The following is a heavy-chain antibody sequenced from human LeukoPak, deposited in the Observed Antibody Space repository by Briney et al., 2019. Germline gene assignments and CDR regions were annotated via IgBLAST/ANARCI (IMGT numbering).Heavy chain of an antibody. CDR1: GYTFTGCY. J-gene: IGHJ5*02. CDR2: INPNSGGT. CDR3: ARDYGGDYNWFDP. Sequence: ASVKVSCKASGYTFTGCYMHWVRQAPGQGLEWMGWINPNSGGTNYAQKFQGRVTMTRDTSISTAYMELSRLRSDDTAVYYCARDYGGDYNWFDPWGQGTLVTVSS. V-gene: IGHV1-2*02. D-gene: IGHD4-23*01.